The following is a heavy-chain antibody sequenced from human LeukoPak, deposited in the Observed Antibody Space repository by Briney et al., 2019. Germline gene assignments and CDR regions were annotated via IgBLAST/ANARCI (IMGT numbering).Heavy chain of an antibody. V-gene: IGHV1-18*01. CDR1: GYTFTSYG. J-gene: IGHJ3*02. CDR2: ISAYNGNT. D-gene: IGHD3-3*01. Sequence: ASVKVSCKASGYTFTSYGISWVRQAPGQGLEWMGWISAYNGNTNYAQKLQGRVTMTTDTSTSTAYMELRSLRSDDTAVYYCARDPTNYDFWSGYYGRLAFDIWGQGTMVTVSS. CDR3: ARDPTNYDFWSGYYGRLAFDI.